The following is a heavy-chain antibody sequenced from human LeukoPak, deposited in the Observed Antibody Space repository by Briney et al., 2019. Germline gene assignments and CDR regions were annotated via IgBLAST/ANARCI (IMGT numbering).Heavy chain of an antibody. V-gene: IGHV3-7*01. Sequence: GGSLRLSCAASGFTFSSHWMSWVRQAPGKGLEWVGNIKADGSEAYHVDSVKGRFTISRDNARNSLFLQMNSLRAEDTAVYYCAELGITMIGGVWGKGTTVTISS. J-gene: IGHJ6*04. CDR2: IKADGSEA. CDR3: AELGITMIGGV. CDR1: GFTFSSHW. D-gene: IGHD3-10*02.